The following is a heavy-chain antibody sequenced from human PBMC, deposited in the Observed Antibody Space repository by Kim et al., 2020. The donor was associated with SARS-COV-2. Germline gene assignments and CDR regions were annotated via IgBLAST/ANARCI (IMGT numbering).Heavy chain of an antibody. D-gene: IGHD6-13*01. CDR2: LTSTGDTT. CDR3: AKDLRGPSAGTWYFDL. Sequence: GGSLRLSCAAYGFTFSSSAMGWVRQAPGKGLEWVSALTSTGDTTYYADSVKGRFTISRDNSKNTLYLQMNSLRAEDTALYYCAKDLRGPSAGTWYFDLWG. J-gene: IGHJ2*01. V-gene: IGHV3-23*01. CDR1: GFTFSSSA.